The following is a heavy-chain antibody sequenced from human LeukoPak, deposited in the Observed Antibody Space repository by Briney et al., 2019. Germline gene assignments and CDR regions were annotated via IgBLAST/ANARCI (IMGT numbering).Heavy chain of an antibody. D-gene: IGHD3-22*01. Sequence: GGSLRLSCAASGFTFSSYAMHWVRQAPGKGQEWVAVISYDGSNKYYADSVKGRFTISRDNSKNTLYLQMNSLRAEDTAVYYCARGDDYYYDSSFDYWGQGTLVTVSS. J-gene: IGHJ4*02. CDR3: ARGDDYYYDSSFDY. CDR2: ISYDGSNK. V-gene: IGHV3-30-3*01. CDR1: GFTFSSYA.